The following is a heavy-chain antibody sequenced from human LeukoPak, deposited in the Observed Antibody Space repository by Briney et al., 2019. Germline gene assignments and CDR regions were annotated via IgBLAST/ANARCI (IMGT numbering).Heavy chain of an antibody. D-gene: IGHD3-22*01. Sequence: ASVKVSCKVSGYTLTELSMRWVRQAPGKGLEWMGGFDPEDGETIYAQKFQGRVTMTEDTSTDTAYMELSSLRSEDTAVYYCATVGDYDSSGYYYESAYWGQGTLVTVSS. CDR2: FDPEDGET. V-gene: IGHV1-24*01. CDR3: ATVGDYDSSGYYYESAY. CDR1: GYTLTELS. J-gene: IGHJ4*02.